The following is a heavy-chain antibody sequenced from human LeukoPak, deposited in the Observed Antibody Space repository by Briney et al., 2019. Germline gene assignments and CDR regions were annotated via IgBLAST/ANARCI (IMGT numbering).Heavy chain of an antibody. Sequence: GVSLRLSCAASGFTFSRYGMHWVRQARARGLEWVAFIRYDGSNKYYTDSVKGRFTISRDNSKNTLYLQMNSLRAEDTAVYYCAKDGHSSSWTLYYYYYMDVWGKGTTVTISS. CDR2: IRYDGSNK. CDR1: GFTFSRYG. J-gene: IGHJ6*03. CDR3: AKDGHSSSWTLYYYYYMDV. D-gene: IGHD6-13*01. V-gene: IGHV3-30*02.